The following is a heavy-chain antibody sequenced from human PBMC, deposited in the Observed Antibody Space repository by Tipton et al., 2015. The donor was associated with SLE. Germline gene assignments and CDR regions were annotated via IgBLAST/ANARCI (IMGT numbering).Heavy chain of an antibody. CDR1: GGSISSSSYY. J-gene: IGHJ4*02. CDR2: IYYSGST. V-gene: IGHV4-39*07. Sequence: TLSLTCTVSGGSISSSSYYWGWIRQPPGKGLEWIGRIYYSGSTYYNPSLKSRVTISVDTSKNQFSLKLSSVTAADTAVYYCARGGGLIAARQGTYCDYWGQGPLVTVSS. D-gene: IGHD6-6*01. CDR3: ARGGGLIAARQGTYCDY.